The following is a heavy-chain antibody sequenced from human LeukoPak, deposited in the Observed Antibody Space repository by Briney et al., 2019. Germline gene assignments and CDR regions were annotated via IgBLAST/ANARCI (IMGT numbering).Heavy chain of an antibody. CDR1: GYAFTSYY. CDR3: AGTMEVGPFDI. Sequence: ASVKVSCKASGYAFTSYYMHWVRQAPGQGLEWMGIINPSGGSTSYAQKFQGRVTMTRDTSTSTVYMELSSLRSEDTAVYYCAGTMEVGPFDIWGQGTMVTVSS. CDR2: INPSGGST. J-gene: IGHJ3*02. D-gene: IGHD3-10*01. V-gene: IGHV1-46*01.